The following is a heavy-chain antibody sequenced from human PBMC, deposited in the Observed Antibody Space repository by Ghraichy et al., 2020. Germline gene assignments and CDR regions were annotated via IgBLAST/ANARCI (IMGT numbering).Heavy chain of an antibody. D-gene: IGHD2-15*01. CDR3: ARAGYCSGGSCYYYYGMDV. CDR2: TYYRSKWYN. CDR1: GDSVSSNSAA. J-gene: IGHJ6*02. Sequence: SQTLSLTCAISGDSVSSNSAAWNWIRQSPSRGLEWLGRTYYRSKWYNDYAVSVKSRITINPDTSKNQFSLQLNSVTPEDTAVYYCARAGYCSGGSCYYYYGMDVWGQGTTVTVSS. V-gene: IGHV6-1*01.